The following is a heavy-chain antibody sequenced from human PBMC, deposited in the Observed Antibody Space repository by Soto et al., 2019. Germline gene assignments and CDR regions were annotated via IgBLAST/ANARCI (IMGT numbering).Heavy chain of an antibody. J-gene: IGHJ2*01. D-gene: IGHD1-26*01. CDR2: INSDGSST. V-gene: IGHV3-74*01. Sequence: EVQLVESGGGLVQPGGSLRLSCAASGFTFSSYWMHWVRQAPGKGRVWVSRINSDGSSTSYADSVKGLFTISSDTAKNALQLQRNRPRAADTSVYYWARGGLLNWDFDLWGRGNLVTVSA. CDR1: GFTFSSYW. CDR3: ARGGLLNWDFDL.